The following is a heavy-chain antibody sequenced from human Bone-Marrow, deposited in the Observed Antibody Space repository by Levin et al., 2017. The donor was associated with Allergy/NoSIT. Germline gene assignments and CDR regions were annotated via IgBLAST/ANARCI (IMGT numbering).Heavy chain of an antibody. Sequence: KVSCKGSGYSFTSYWIGWVRQMPGKGLEWMGIIYPGDSDTRYSPSFQGQVTISADKSISTAYLQWSSLKASDTAMYYCARLRDSSGYYYSFDYWGQGTLVTVSS. V-gene: IGHV5-51*01. CDR2: IYPGDSDT. CDR1: GYSFTSYW. J-gene: IGHJ4*02. D-gene: IGHD3-22*01. CDR3: ARLRDSSGYYYSFDY.